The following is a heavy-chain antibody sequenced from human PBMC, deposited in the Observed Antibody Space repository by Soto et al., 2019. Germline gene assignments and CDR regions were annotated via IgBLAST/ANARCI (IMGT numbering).Heavy chain of an antibody. V-gene: IGHV3-21*01. CDR2: ISSSSSYI. CDR3: ARDSSVASFDP. CDR1: GFTFSSYK. J-gene: IGHJ5*02. D-gene: IGHD2-15*01. Sequence: XGSLGLGCAASGFTFSSYKMNWVRQAPGKGLEWVSSISSSSSYIYYADSVKGRFTISRDNAKNSLYLQMNSLRAEDTAVYYCARDSSVASFDPWGQGSLVTVSS.